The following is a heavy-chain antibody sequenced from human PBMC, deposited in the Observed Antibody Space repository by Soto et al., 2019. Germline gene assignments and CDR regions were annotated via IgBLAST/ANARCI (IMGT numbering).Heavy chain of an antibody. Sequence: PGGSLRLSCAASGFTFSSYAMSWVRQAPGKELEWISGISGSGDSTYYADSVKGRFTISRDNSKNTLYLQMNSLRAEDTAVYYCATGYSYAPFDPWGQGTLVTVSS. J-gene: IGHJ5*02. CDR2: ISGSGDST. V-gene: IGHV3-23*01. D-gene: IGHD5-18*01. CDR1: GFTFSSYA. CDR3: ATGYSYAPFDP.